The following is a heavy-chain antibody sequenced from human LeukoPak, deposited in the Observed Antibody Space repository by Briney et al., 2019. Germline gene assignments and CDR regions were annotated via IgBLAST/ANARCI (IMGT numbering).Heavy chain of an antibody. D-gene: IGHD6-6*01. CDR3: AKISSSSPNDFFDI. Sequence: GESLKISCEGSGYSFTHYWIGWVRQVPGKGLEWMGIIYPGDSDTRHSPSFQGQVTISADKSINTAYLQWSSLKTSDTGMYYCAKISSSSPNDFFDIWGQGTTVTVSS. J-gene: IGHJ3*02. V-gene: IGHV5-51*01. CDR1: GYSFTHYW. CDR2: IYPGDSDT.